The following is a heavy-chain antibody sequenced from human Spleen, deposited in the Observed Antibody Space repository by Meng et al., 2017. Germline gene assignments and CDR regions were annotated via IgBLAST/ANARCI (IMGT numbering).Heavy chain of an antibody. D-gene: IGHD3-16*01. CDR2: IKQDGSEK. CDR3: ARGGGGGYYYYGMDV. J-gene: IGHJ6*02. CDR1: GFTFSSYW. V-gene: IGHV3-7*01. Sequence: GESLKISCAASGFTFSSYWMSWVRQAPGKGLEWVANIKQDGSEKYYVDSVKGRFTISRDNAKNSLYLQMNSLRAEDTAVYYCARGGGGGYYYYGMDVWGQGTTVTVSS.